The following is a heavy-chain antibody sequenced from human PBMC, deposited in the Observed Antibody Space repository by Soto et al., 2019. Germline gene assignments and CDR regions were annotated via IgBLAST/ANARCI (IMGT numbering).Heavy chain of an antibody. V-gene: IGHV3-33*01. CDR3: ARETGGPLYGMDV. J-gene: IGHJ6*02. CDR1: GFTFSSYG. Sequence: QVQLVESGGGVVQPGRSLRLCYAVSGFTFSSYGMHWVRQAPGKGLEWVAVIWYDGSNKYYADSVKGRFTISRDDSKNTLYLQLNSLRAEDTAVYYCARETGGPLYGMDVWGQGTTVTVSS. CDR2: IWYDGSNK. D-gene: IGHD7-27*01.